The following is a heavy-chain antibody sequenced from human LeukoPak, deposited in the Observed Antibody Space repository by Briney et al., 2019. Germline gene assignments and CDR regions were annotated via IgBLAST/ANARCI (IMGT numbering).Heavy chain of an antibody. Sequence: ASVKVSCKASGYTFTSYYMHWVRQAPGQGLEWMGIINPSGGSTSYAQKFQGRVTMTRDMSTSTVYMELSSLRSEDTAVYYCARVTGWILSFGGYSAFDYWGQGTLVTVSS. CDR3: ARVTGWILSFGGYSAFDY. D-gene: IGHD3-10*01. V-gene: IGHV1-46*01. J-gene: IGHJ4*02. CDR1: GYTFTSYY. CDR2: INPSGGST.